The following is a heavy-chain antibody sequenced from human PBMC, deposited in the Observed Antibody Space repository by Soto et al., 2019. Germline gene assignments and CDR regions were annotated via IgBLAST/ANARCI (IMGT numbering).Heavy chain of an antibody. V-gene: IGHV1-24*01. CDR1: GYTLTELS. CDR2: FDPEDGET. J-gene: IGHJ6*02. D-gene: IGHD6-6*01. Sequence: ASVKVSCKVSGYTLTELSMHWVRQAPGKGLEWMGGFDPEDGETIYAQKFQGRVTMTEDTSTDTAYMELSSLRSEDTAVYYCATPGDTARPVIGHYYYGMDVWGQGTTVTVYS. CDR3: ATPGDTARPVIGHYYYGMDV.